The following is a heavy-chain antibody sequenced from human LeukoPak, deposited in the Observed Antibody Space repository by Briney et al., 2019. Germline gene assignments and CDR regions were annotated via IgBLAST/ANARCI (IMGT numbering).Heavy chain of an antibody. CDR2: IYYSGST. V-gene: IGHV4-39*07. CDR1: GGSISGSSYY. J-gene: IGHJ4*02. CDR3: ARGGDSSGFYYYFDY. D-gene: IGHD3-22*01. Sequence: SETLSLTCTVSGGSISGSSYYWGWIRQPPGKGLEWIGSIYYSGSTYYNPSLKSRVTISVDTSKNQFSLKLTSVTAADTAVYYCARGGDSSGFYYYFDYWGQGTLVTVSS.